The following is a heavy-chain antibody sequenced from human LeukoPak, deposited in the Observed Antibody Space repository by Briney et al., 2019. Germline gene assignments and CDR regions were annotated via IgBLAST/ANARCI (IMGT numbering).Heavy chain of an antibody. CDR1: ELTLVIYE. D-gene: IGHD1-1*01. V-gene: IGHV3-48*03. CDR2: ILSSGKTI. J-gene: IGHJ4*02. CDR3: AREGWNDDLDY. Sequence: GGSRSPSLAASELTLVIYEWNWFRQAPGKGLGWVSYILSSGKTIYYADSVKGRFTISRDNAKNSLYLQMNSLRAEDTAVYYCAREGWNDDLDYWGQGTLVTVSS.